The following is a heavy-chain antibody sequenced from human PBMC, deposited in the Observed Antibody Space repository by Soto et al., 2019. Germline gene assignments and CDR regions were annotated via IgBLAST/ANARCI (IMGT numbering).Heavy chain of an antibody. CDR3: ARRDITIFGVVPTDAVDY. D-gene: IGHD3-3*01. CDR1: GGSSSSSSYY. V-gene: IGHV4-39*01. CDR2: IYYSGST. Sequence: TLVTLSLRCTVSGGSSSSSSYYWGLIRQPPGKGLEWIGSIYYSGSTYYNPSLKSRVTISVDTSKNQFSLKLSSVTAADTAVYYCARRDITIFGVVPTDAVDYWGQGTLVTVSS. J-gene: IGHJ4*02.